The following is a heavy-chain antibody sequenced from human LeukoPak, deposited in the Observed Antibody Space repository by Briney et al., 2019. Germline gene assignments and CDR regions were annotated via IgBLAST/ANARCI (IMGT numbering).Heavy chain of an antibody. Sequence: GGSLRLSCAASGFTFSSFAMDWVRQAPGKGLEWVSTVSGSGGSTYYADSVKGRFTISRDNSKTTVFLHMNSLRAEDTAVYYCAKEGLVTAPFDSWGQGTLVTVSS. CDR2: VSGSGGST. J-gene: IGHJ4*02. D-gene: IGHD5-18*01. V-gene: IGHV3-23*01. CDR1: GFTFSSFA. CDR3: AKEGLVTAPFDS.